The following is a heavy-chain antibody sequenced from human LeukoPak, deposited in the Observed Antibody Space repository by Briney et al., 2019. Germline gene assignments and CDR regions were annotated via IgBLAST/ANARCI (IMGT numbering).Heavy chain of an antibody. D-gene: IGHD4-17*01. V-gene: IGHV3-11*06. CDR2: ISSSSSYI. CDR3: ARVSYGDSGYFDY. CDR1: GFIFSDYY. J-gene: IGHJ4*02. Sequence: GGSLRLSCPASGFIFSDYYMSWIRQAPGKGLEGVSYISSSSSYINYADSVKGRFTISRDNAKNSLYLQMNSLRAEDTAVYYCARVSYGDSGYFDYWGQGTLVTVSS.